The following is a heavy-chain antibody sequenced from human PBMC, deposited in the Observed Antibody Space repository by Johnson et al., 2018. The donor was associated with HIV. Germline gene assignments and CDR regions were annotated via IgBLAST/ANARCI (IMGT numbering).Heavy chain of an antibody. CDR2: IWHDGSNR. D-gene: IGHD6-13*01. CDR1: GFTFSSYG. CDR3: AKDLYSSSWTNDAFDI. J-gene: IGHJ3*02. V-gene: IGHV3-33*06. Sequence: QVQLVESGGGVVQPGRSLRVSCAASGFTFSSYGMHWVRQAPGKGLEWVAVIWHDGSNRYYADSVTCRFTISRDNSKNTLYLQMNRLIAEDTAVYYCAKDLYSSSWTNDAFDIWGQGTMVTVSS.